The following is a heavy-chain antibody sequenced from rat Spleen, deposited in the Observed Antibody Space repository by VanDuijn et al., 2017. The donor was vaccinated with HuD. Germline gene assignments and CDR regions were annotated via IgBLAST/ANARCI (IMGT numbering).Heavy chain of an antibody. CDR1: GYSITSNY. CDR3: ARSLSYVHHFRYFNC. Sequence: EGQLQESGPGLVKPSQSLSLTCSVTGYSITSNYWVWIRNFPGNKLEWMGYINSAGSTNYNPFLKSRISITRDTAKNQYFLEVNSVTTEHTATYYCARSLSYVHHFRYFNCWGPGTMVSVSS. J-gene: IGHJ1*01. CDR2: INSAGST. V-gene: IGHV3-3*01. D-gene: IGHD1-12*01.